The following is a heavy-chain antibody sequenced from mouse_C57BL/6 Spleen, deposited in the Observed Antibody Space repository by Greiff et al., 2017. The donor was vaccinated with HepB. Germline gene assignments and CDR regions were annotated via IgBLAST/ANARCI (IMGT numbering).Heavy chain of an antibody. CDR1: GFTFSSYG. Sequence: EVQLVESGGDLVKPGGSLKLSCAASGFTFSSYGMSWVRQTPDKRLEWVATISSGGSYTYYPDSVKGRFTISRDNAKNTLYLQMSSLKSEDTAMYYCARGIYYYGSSYWYFDDWGTGTTVTVSS. CDR3: ARGIYYYGSSYWYFDD. J-gene: IGHJ1*03. D-gene: IGHD1-1*01. V-gene: IGHV5-6*01. CDR2: ISSGGSYT.